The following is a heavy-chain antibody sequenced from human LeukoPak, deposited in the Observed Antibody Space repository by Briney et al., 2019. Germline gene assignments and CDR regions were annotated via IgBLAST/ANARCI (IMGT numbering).Heavy chain of an antibody. CDR1: GYSLSEVS. J-gene: IGHJ4*02. CDR2: FDPEDERM. CDR3: ATAGPHSSGYYYYFDY. Sequence: ASVKVSCKVSGYSLSEVSIHWVRQAPGKRPEWLGGFDPEDERMIYAQDFRGRVTMTDDTSTDTSYMELSSLRSEDTAVYYCATAGPHSSGYYYYFDYWGQGTLVTVSS. D-gene: IGHD3-22*01. V-gene: IGHV1-24*01.